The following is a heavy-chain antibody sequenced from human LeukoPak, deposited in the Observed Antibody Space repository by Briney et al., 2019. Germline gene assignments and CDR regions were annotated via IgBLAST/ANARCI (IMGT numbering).Heavy chain of an antibody. D-gene: IGHD2-21*02. CDR1: GFTFSNAW. J-gene: IGHJ4*02. Sequence: PGGSLRLSCAASGFTFSNAWMSWVRQAPGKGLEWVGRIKSKTDGGTTDYAAPVKGRFTISRDDSKNTLCLQMNSLKTEDTAVYYCTTTSSRNCGGDCFPFDYWGQGTLVTVSS. CDR3: TTTSSRNCGGDCFPFDY. CDR2: IKSKTDGGTT. V-gene: IGHV3-15*01.